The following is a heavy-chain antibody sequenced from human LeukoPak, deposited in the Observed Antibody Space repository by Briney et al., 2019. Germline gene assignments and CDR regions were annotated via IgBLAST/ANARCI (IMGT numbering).Heavy chain of an antibody. V-gene: IGHV4-61*02. Sequence: PSETLSLTCTVSGGSISSGSYYWSWIRQPAGKGLEWIGRIYSSGSTNYNPSLKSRVTISADTSKNQFSLKLSSVTAADTAVYYCVRYDYWGQGTLVTVSS. J-gene: IGHJ4*02. CDR2: IYSSGST. CDR1: GGSISSGSYY. CDR3: VRYDY.